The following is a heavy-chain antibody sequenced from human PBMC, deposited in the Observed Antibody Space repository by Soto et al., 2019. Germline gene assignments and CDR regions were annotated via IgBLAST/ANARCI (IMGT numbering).Heavy chain of an antibody. CDR2: IYYSGST. V-gene: IGHV4-59*01. Sequence: SETLSLTCTVSGGSISSYYWSWIRQPPGKGLEWIGYIYYSGSTNYNPSLKSRVTISVDTSKNQFSLKLSSVTAADTAVYYCARGAVTMVRGVLPYFDYWGKGTLVTVSS. CDR3: ARGAVTMVRGVLPYFDY. J-gene: IGHJ4*02. D-gene: IGHD3-10*01. CDR1: GGSISSYY.